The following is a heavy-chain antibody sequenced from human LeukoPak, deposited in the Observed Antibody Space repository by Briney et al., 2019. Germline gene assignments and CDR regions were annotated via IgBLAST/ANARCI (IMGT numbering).Heavy chain of an antibody. D-gene: IGHD6-19*01. V-gene: IGHV3-30-3*01. CDR3: ARSPGSSGSFDY. CDR2: ISYDGNNK. J-gene: IGHJ4*02. Sequence: GGSLRLSCAASGFTFSSYAMHWVRQAPGKGLEWVAVISYDGNNKYYADSVKGRFTISRDNAKNSLYLQMNSLRAEDTAVYYCARSPGSSGSFDYWGQGTLVTVSS. CDR1: GFTFSSYA.